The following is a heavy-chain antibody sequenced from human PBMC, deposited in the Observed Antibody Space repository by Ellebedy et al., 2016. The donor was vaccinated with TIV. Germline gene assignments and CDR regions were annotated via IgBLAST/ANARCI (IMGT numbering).Heavy chain of an antibody. D-gene: IGHD2-2*01. CDR1: GYTSTSYA. J-gene: IGHJ1*01. CDR3: AGTRGYCSSDACYEKIQH. CDR2: INAGNAST. V-gene: IGHV1-3*01. Sequence: ASVKVSCXASGYTSTSYAMHWVRQAPGQRLEWMGWINAGNASTIYSRKFQGRVTITRDTSASTAYMELSSLRSEDTAMYFCAGTRGYCSSDACYEKIQHWGQGTLVIVSS.